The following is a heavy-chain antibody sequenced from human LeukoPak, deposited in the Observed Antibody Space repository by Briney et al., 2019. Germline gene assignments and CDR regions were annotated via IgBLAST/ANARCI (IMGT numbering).Heavy chain of an antibody. Sequence: SETLSLTCTISGGSLSSNYWSWIRQPAGKGLEWIGRIHASGTTNYDPSLKRRLIMSVDTSKNQFSLKLSSVTAADTAVYYCARRDPIVGTPDAFDIWGQGTMVTVSS. CDR3: ARRDPIVGTPDAFDI. CDR1: GGSLSSNY. J-gene: IGHJ3*02. CDR2: IHASGTT. V-gene: IGHV4-4*07. D-gene: IGHD1-26*01.